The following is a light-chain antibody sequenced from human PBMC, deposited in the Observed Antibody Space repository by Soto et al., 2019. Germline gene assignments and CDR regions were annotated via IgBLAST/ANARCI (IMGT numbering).Light chain of an antibody. CDR1: QSVTTN. CDR3: QQYNNAPTCT. CDR2: GAS. Sequence: EVVVTQSPATLSVSPGERATLSCRASQSVTTNLAWYQQKPGQAPRLLIYGASTRATDIPSRFSGSGSGTEFTLTITSLQSEDFAVYYCQQYNNAPTCTFGQGTKVEIK. J-gene: IGKJ1*01. V-gene: IGKV3-15*01.